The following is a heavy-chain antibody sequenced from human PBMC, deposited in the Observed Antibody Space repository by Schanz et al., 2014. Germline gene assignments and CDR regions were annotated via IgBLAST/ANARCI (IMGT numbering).Heavy chain of an antibody. CDR3: AKDMEGYCDTMTCPIPAFDI. D-gene: IGHD2-15*01. CDR2: IWYDGNKK. CDR1: GFIFSTFG. V-gene: IGHV3-33*06. J-gene: IGHJ3*02. Sequence: QVYLVQSGGGVVQPGRSLRLSCAASGFIFSTFGMQWVRQAPGKGLEWVAVIWYDGNKKYYADSVKGRFTVSRDNSKNTLFLQMNSLRAEDTALYYCAKDMEGYCDTMTCPIPAFDIWGQGTMVTVSS.